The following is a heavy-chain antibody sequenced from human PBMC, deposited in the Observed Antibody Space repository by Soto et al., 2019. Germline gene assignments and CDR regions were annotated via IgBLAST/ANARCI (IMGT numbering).Heavy chain of an antibody. J-gene: IGHJ6*02. D-gene: IGHD3-3*01. CDR2: ISYDGSNK. V-gene: IGHV3-30*18. Sequence: ESGGGVVQPGRSLRLSCAASGFTFSSYGMHWVRQAPGKGLEWVAVISYDGSNKYYADSVKGRFTISRDNSKNTLYLQMNSLRAEDTAVYYCAKDLRVGYDFWSGYFPTNYYYGMDVWGQGTTVTVSS. CDR1: GFTFSSYG. CDR3: AKDLRVGYDFWSGYFPTNYYYGMDV.